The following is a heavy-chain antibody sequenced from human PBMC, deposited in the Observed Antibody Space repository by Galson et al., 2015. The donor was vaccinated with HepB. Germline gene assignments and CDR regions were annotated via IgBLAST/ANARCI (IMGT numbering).Heavy chain of an antibody. CDR2: IIPIFGTA. V-gene: IGHV1-69*13. D-gene: IGHD3-3*01. Sequence: SVKVSCKASGGTLSSYAISWVRQAPGQGLEWMGGIIPIFGTANYAQKFQGRVTITADESTSTAYMELSSLRSEDTAVYYCATSRFLEWLFKDYWGQGTLVTVSS. CDR3: ATSRFLEWLFKDY. CDR1: GGTLSSYA. J-gene: IGHJ4*02.